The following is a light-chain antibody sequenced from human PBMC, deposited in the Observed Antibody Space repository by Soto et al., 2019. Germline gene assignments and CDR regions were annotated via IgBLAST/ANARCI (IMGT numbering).Light chain of an antibody. J-gene: IGLJ2*01. CDR1: SSDVGGYNY. CDR3: SSYTSSSTLA. Sequence: QSVLTQPASVSGSPGQSITISCTGTSSDVGGYNYVSWYQQHPGKAPKLMIYEVSNRPSGVSNRFSGSKSGNTASLTISGLQAEDAADYYCSSYTSSSTLAFGGGTKLTVL. CDR2: EVS. V-gene: IGLV2-14*01.